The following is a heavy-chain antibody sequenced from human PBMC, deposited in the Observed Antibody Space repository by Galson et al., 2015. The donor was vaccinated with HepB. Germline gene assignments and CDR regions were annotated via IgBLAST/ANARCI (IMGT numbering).Heavy chain of an antibody. CDR2: IKPNSGIT. V-gene: IGHV1-46*01. J-gene: IGHJ4*02. CDR3: ARELNAACYLDS. CDR1: GYTFTAYN. Sequence: SVKVSCKASGYTFTAYNIHWVRQAPGQGLEWMGVIKPNSGITRNAQKFQGRVSMTRDTSTSTVYMEVSSLTSEDTALYYCARELNAACYLDSWGQGTLVTVSS. D-gene: IGHD6-13*01.